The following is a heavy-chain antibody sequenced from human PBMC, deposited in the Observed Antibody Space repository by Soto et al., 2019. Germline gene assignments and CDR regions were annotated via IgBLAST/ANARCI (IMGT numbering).Heavy chain of an antibody. CDR1: GFTFSSYS. D-gene: IGHD5-18*01. CDR3: ARDQPGYSYGYGLGY. Sequence: EVQLVESGGGLVKXGGSLRLSCXXSGFTFSSYSMNWVRQAPGKGLEWVSSISSSSSYIYYADSVKGRFTISRDNAKNSLYLQMNSLRAEDTAVYYCARDQPGYSYGYGLGYWGQGTLVTVSS. J-gene: IGHJ4*02. V-gene: IGHV3-21*01. CDR2: ISSSSSYI.